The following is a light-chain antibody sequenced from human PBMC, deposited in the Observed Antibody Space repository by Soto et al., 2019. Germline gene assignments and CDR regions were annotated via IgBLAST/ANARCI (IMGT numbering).Light chain of an antibody. Sequence: QSALTQPASVSGSPGQSITISCTGTSSDVGSYNLVSWYQQNPGKAPKLMIYEVSKRPSGVSNRFSGSKSGNTASLTISGLQAEDEADYYCCSYASSSTGVFGGGTQLTVL. CDR1: SSDVGSYNL. J-gene: IGLJ3*02. V-gene: IGLV2-23*02. CDR3: CSYASSSTGV. CDR2: EVS.